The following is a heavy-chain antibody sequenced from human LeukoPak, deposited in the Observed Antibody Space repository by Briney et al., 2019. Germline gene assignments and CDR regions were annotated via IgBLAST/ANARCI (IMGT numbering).Heavy chain of an antibody. CDR1: GFTFTTYS. CDR3: ARGHTAVTRHFDF. V-gene: IGHV3-21*01. J-gene: IGHJ4*02. Sequence: PWGSLRLSCEASGFTFTTYSMTWVRQAPGKGLEWVSIISSGSSAIFSADALKGRFTISRDDAKNLLYLDMNSLRAEDTAVYYCARGHTAVTRHFDFWGQGTLVTVSS. D-gene: IGHD4-17*01. CDR2: ISSGSSAI.